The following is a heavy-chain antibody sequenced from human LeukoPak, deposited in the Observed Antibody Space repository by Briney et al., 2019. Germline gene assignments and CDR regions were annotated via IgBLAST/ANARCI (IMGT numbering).Heavy chain of an antibody. J-gene: IGHJ4*02. CDR2: IYYSGST. Sequence: PSETLSLTCTVSGGSISSSSYYWGWIRQPPGKGLEWIGSIYYSGSTYYNPSVKSRVTIFVDTSKNQFSLKLSSVTAADTAVYYCASLRSMVRGGHYWGQGTLVTVSS. CDR1: GGSISSSSYY. CDR3: ASLRSMVRGGHY. D-gene: IGHD3-10*01. V-gene: IGHV4-39*01.